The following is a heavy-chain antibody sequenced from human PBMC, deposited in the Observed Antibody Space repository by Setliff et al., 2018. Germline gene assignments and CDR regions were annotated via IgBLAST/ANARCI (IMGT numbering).Heavy chain of an antibody. CDR3: VRDVGYTYGFDF. J-gene: IGHJ4*02. CDR1: GFTFSDHS. CDR2: SRNKASSYIT. D-gene: IGHD5-18*01. V-gene: IGHV3-72*01. Sequence: GGSLRLSCATSGFTFSDHSMDWVRQAPGKGLEWVARSRNKASSYITEYAASVKGRFTISRDDSKKSLFLQMNSLKSEDTAVYYCVRDVGYTYGFDFWGQGTLVTVSS.